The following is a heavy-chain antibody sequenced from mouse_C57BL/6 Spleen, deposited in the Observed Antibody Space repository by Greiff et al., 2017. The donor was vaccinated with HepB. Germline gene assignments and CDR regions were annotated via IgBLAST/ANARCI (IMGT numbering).Heavy chain of an antibody. J-gene: IGHJ4*01. D-gene: IGHD1-1*01. CDR2: IHPSDSDT. V-gene: IGHV1-74*01. Sequence: VQLQQPGAELVKPGASVKVSCKASGYTFTSYWMHWVKQRPGQGLEWIGRIHPSDSDTNYNQKFKGKATLTADKSSSTAYMQLSSLTSEDSAVYYCAIPPYYCGSSFLYAMDYWGQGTSVTVSS. CDR1: GYTFTSYW. CDR3: AIPPYYCGSSFLYAMDY.